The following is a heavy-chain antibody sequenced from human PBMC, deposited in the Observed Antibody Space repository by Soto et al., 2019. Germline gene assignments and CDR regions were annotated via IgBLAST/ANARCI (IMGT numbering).Heavy chain of an antibody. V-gene: IGHV4-31*03. CDR3: AREKRMVRGVIPKTNWFDP. CDR2: IYYSGST. Sequence: SETLSLTCTASGGSISSGGYYWSWIRQHPGKGLEWIGYIYYSGSTYYNPSLKSRVTISVDTSKNQFSLKLSSVTAADTAVYYCAREKRMVRGVIPKTNWFDPWGQGTLVTVSS. CDR1: GGSISSGGYY. J-gene: IGHJ5*02. D-gene: IGHD3-10*01.